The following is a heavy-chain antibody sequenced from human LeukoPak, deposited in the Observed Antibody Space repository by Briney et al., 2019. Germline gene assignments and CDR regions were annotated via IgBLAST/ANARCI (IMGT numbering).Heavy chain of an antibody. Sequence: GGSLRLSCAASGFTFSTYWMSWVRQAPGKGLEWVANIKQDGSEKYYVHSVKGRFTISRDNAKNSLYLQMNSLRAEDTAMYYCARDSAGNDYWGQGTLVTVSS. J-gene: IGHJ4*02. CDR3: ARDSAGNDY. CDR1: GFTFSTYW. V-gene: IGHV3-7*01. CDR2: IKQDGSEK. D-gene: IGHD6-13*01.